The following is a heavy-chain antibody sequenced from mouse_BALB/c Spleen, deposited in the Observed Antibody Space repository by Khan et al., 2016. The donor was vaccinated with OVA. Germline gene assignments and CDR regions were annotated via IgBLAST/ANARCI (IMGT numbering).Heavy chain of an antibody. CDR3: ARIKKIGATNFDY. CDR2: TNPTNGRT. D-gene: IGHD1-1*01. CDR1: GYTFTSYW. J-gene: IGHJ2*01. V-gene: IGHV1S81*02. Sequence: QVQLKESGAELVKAGASVKMSCKASGYTFTSYWMHWVKQRLEQGLEGFAETNPTNGRTYYNEKFKSKATLTVDKSSSTAYMLLSGPTFEDSAVYYSARIKKIGATNFDYWGQGTTLTVSS.